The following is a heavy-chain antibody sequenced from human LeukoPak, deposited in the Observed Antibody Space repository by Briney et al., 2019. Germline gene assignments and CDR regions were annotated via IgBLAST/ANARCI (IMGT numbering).Heavy chain of an antibody. V-gene: IGHV3-23*01. D-gene: IGHD1-26*01. CDR1: GFTFSSYS. CDR3: AKLALGGDTFDY. CDR2: ISASGHST. Sequence: GGSLRLSCAASGFTFSSYSMNWVRQAPGKGLEWVSSISASGHSTYFAPSVKGRFTISRDNSKNTLYLQMNSLRAEDTAVYFCAKLALGGDTFDYWGQGTLVTVSS. J-gene: IGHJ4*02.